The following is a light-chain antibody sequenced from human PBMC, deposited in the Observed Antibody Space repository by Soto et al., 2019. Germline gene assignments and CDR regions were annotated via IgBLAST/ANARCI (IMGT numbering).Light chain of an antibody. Sequence: QSVLTQPASVSGSPGQSITISCTGASSDVGGYNYVSWYQQHPGKAPKLMIYDVSNRPSGVSNRFSGSKSGNTASLTISGLQAEDEADYYCSSYTSRSTRYVFGTGTKATVL. V-gene: IGLV2-14*01. CDR1: SSDVGGYNY. CDR3: SSYTSRSTRYV. J-gene: IGLJ1*01. CDR2: DVS.